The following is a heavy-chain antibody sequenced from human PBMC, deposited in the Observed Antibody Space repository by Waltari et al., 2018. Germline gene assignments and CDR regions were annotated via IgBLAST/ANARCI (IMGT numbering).Heavy chain of an antibody. D-gene: IGHD1-7*01. Sequence: EVQLVESGGGLVQPGGSLRLSCAASGFTFSSYSMNWVRQAPGKGLEWVSYISSSSSTIYYADSVKGRFTISRDNAKNSLYLQMNSLRAEDTAVYYCAREVDWNYEGYWFDPWGQGTLVTVSS. CDR2: ISSSSSTI. J-gene: IGHJ5*02. CDR1: GFTFSSYS. CDR3: AREVDWNYEGYWFDP. V-gene: IGHV3-48*04.